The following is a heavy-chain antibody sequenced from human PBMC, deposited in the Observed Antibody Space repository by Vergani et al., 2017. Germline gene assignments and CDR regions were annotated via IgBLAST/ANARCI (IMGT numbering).Heavy chain of an antibody. V-gene: IGHV4-31*03. CDR3: ARAPGYSSGWYLNGGRRFDP. Sequence: QVQLQESGPGLVKPSQTLSLTCTVSGGSISSGGYYWSWIRQPPGKGLEWIGEINHSGSTNYNPSLKSRVTISVDTSKNQFSLKLSSVTAADTAVYYCARAPGYSSGWYLNGGRRFDPWGQGTLVTVSS. CDR2: INHSGST. J-gene: IGHJ5*02. D-gene: IGHD6-19*01. CDR1: GGSISSGGYY.